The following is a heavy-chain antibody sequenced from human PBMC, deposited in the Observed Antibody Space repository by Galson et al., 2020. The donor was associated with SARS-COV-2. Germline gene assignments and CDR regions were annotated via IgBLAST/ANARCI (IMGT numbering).Heavy chain of an antibody. D-gene: IGHD3-22*01. Sequence: ETSETLSLTRTVSGGSISSGGYYWSWIRQHPGKGLEWIGYIYYSGSTYYNPSLKSRVTISVDTSKNQFSLKLSSVTAADTAVYYCARARIVVVINAFDIWGQGTMVTVAS. CDR2: IYYSGST. V-gene: IGHV4-31*03. CDR1: GGSISSGGYY. J-gene: IGHJ3*02. CDR3: ARARIVVVINAFDI.